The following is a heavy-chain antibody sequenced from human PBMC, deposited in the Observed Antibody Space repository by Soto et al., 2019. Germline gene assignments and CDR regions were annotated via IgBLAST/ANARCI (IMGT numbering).Heavy chain of an antibody. D-gene: IGHD4-17*01. CDR1: GGSVSNKTYY. V-gene: IGHV4-61*01. CDR3: ARTTAVPNTLRSRYFFDY. Sequence: SETLSLTCSVSGGSVSNKTYYWSWIRQPPGKRLEWIGYVYYSGTTNYNPSLKSRVTISVDLSKNQFSLRLSSVTTADTALYYCARTTAVPNTLRSRYFFDYWGRGTLVTVSS. CDR2: VYYSGTT. J-gene: IGHJ4*02.